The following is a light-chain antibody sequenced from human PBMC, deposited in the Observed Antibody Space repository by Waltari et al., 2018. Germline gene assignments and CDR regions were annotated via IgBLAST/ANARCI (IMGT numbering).Light chain of an antibody. CDR2: RSN. V-gene: IGLV1-44*01. J-gene: IGLJ1*01. Sequence: QSVLTQAPSASGTPGRGVTVSCSGSDSTIGANSVTWYQHVPGAAPKVLIYRSNQRPSGAPDRFSGSQSGTSASLAISGLRSEDEADYDCAAWDDRLDSYVFGTGTRVTVL. CDR1: DSTIGANS. CDR3: AAWDDRLDSYV.